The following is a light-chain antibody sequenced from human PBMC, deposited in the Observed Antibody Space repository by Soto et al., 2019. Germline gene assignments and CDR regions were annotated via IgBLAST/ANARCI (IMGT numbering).Light chain of an antibody. CDR1: HSVSSSY. J-gene: IGKJ2*01. V-gene: IGKV3-20*01. CDR2: GAS. CDR3: QPYDCSPYN. Sequence: ELGLTQSPGTLSLSPGERATLSCRASHSVSSSYLAWYQQKPGQAPSLLIYGASSRATGIPARFGGSGSGSDFTLTISSLVPKDFAVDYCQPYDCSPYNFGPGTKLEIK.